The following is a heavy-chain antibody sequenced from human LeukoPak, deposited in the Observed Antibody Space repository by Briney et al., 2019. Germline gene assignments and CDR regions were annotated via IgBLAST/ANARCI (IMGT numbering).Heavy chain of an antibody. V-gene: IGHV3-23*01. J-gene: IGHJ4*02. CDR1: GFTFRRYG. CDR3: AKDQLRYFDWLLDPFDY. Sequence: GGSLRLSCAASGFTFRRYGMSWVRQAPGKGLEWVSSISGSGGSAYYGDSVKGRFTISRDNSKNTLYLQMNSLRAEDTAVYYCAKDQLRYFDWLLDPFDYWGQGTLVTVSS. D-gene: IGHD3-9*01. CDR2: ISGSGGSA.